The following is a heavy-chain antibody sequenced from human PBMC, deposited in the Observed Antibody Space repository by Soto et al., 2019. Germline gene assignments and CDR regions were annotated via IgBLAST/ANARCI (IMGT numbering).Heavy chain of an antibody. D-gene: IGHD6-19*01. J-gene: IGHJ4*01. Sequence: SQTLSLTCTVSGYSIGSVSYWGWIRQPPGKGPEWIASIYHGGTTFYNPSLKSRINISVDTSHNQFSLNLRSVTAADTAVYYCARAQVMVVAGSTFDYWGHGTLVTVSS. CDR1: GYSIGSVSY. V-gene: IGHV4-38-2*02. CDR3: ARAQVMVVAGSTFDY. CDR2: IYHGGTT.